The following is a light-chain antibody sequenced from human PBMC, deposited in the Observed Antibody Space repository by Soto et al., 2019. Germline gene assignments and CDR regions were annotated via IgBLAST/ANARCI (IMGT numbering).Light chain of an antibody. CDR2: EVT. CDR3: SSFTTTITRV. CDR1: SSDIGGYNY. V-gene: IGLV2-14*01. J-gene: IGLJ3*02. Sequence: QSALTQPASVSGSPGQSITVSCTGTSSDIGGYNYVSWYQQHPGKAPKLMVYEVTNRPSGVSNRFSGSKSGHTASLTISGLQAEDEADYYCSSFTTTITRVFGGGTKLTVL.